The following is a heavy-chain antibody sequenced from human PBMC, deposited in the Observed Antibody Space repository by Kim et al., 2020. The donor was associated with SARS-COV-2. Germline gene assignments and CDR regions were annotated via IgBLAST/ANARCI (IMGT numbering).Heavy chain of an antibody. D-gene: IGHD6-19*01. CDR3: TTEPYSSGLDY. J-gene: IGHJ4*02. CDR1: GFTFSNAW. Sequence: GGSLRLSCAASGFTFSNAWMSWVRQAPGKGLEWVGRIKSKTDGGTTDYAAPVKGRFTISRDDSKNTLYLQMNILKTEDTAVYYCTTEPYSSGLDYWGQGTLVTVSS. V-gene: IGHV3-15*01. CDR2: IKSKTDGGTT.